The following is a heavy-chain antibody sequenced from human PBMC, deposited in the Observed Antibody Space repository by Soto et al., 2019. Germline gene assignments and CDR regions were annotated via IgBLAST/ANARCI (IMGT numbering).Heavy chain of an antibody. CDR3: ARVPGYCISTSCSGGVDY. V-gene: IGHV4-61*01. J-gene: IGHJ4*02. D-gene: IGHD2-2*01. Sequence: LSLTCTVSGGSVSSGSYYWSWIRQPPGKGLEWIGYIYYSGSTNYNPSLKSRVTISVDTSKNQFSLKLSSVTAADTAVYYCARVPGYCISTSCSGGVDYWGQGTLVTVSS. CDR1: GGSVSSGSYY. CDR2: IYYSGST.